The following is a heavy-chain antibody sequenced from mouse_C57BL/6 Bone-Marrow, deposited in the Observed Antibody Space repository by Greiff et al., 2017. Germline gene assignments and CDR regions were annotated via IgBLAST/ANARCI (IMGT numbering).Heavy chain of an antibody. CDR1: GFTFSSYG. V-gene: IGHV5-6*01. D-gene: IGHD1-1*02. Sequence: EVKLVESGGDLVKPGGSLKLSCAASGFTFSSYGMSWVRQTPDKRLEWVATISSGGSYTYYPDSVKGRFTISRDNAKNTLYLQMSSLKSEDTAMYYCARHGSYGYFDYWGQGTTLTVSS. CDR3: ARHGSYGYFDY. CDR2: ISSGGSYT. J-gene: IGHJ2*01.